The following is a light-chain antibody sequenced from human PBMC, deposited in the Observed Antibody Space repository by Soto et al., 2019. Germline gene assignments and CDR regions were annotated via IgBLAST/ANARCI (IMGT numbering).Light chain of an antibody. J-gene: IGKJ2*01. CDR1: QSISNS. V-gene: IGKV1-39*01. CDR2: VAS. Sequence: DIQMTQSLSSLSASVGDTVTITCRASQSISNSLSWYQQKPGKAPKFLIYVASTLQRGVPSRFSGSGSGTDFTLTIRSLQPEDVATYYCQQTFIPPYTFGQGTKLEIK. CDR3: QQTFIPPYT.